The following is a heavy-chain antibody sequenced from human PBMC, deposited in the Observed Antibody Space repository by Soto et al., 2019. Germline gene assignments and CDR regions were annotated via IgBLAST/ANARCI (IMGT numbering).Heavy chain of an antibody. Sequence: GGSLRLSCAASGFTFSTHWMHWVRQAPGKGLVWVSRINSDGSSTIYADSVKDRITISRDNAKNTLDLQMNSLRAEDTAVYYCARGSTAEPYYFDYWGRGTLVTVSS. J-gene: IGHJ4*02. CDR2: INSDGSST. CDR1: GFTFSTHW. D-gene: IGHD2-2*01. V-gene: IGHV3-74*01. CDR3: ARGSTAEPYYFDY.